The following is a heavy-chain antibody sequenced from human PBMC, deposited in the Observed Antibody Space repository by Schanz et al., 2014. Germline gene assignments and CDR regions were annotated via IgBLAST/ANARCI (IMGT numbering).Heavy chain of an antibody. Sequence: EVQLVESGGGLVQPGGSLRLSCAASGFTFSDHYMDWVRQAPGKGLEWVGRVRNKYNSYTTEYSESVKGRFTISRDDSKTTLYLQMNSLRAEDTAMYYCARGAYCSRSGGPFDYWGQGTLVTVSS. CDR3: ARGAYCSRSGGPFDY. V-gene: IGHV3-72*01. CDR1: GFTFSDHY. D-gene: IGHD2-2*01. J-gene: IGHJ4*02. CDR2: VRNKYNSYTT.